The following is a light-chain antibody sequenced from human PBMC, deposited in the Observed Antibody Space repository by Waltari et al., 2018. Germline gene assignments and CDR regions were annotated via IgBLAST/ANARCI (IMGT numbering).Light chain of an antibody. CDR2: LGS. J-gene: IGKJ2*01. Sequence: DIVMTQSPLSLPVTPGEPASISCRSSQSLLHSNGNNYLEWYLQKPGQSPQLLIYLGSNRASGVPDRFSGSGSGTDFTLKISRVEAEDVGVYYCMQALQTSYTFGQGT. CDR1: QSLLHSNGNNY. V-gene: IGKV2-28*01. CDR3: MQALQTSYT.